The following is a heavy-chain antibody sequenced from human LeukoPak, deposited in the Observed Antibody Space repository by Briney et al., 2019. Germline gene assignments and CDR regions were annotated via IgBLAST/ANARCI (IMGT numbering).Heavy chain of an antibody. CDR3: AREPITMVRGYYGMDV. CDR1: GGSISSGDYY. V-gene: IGHV4-30-4*01. D-gene: IGHD3-10*01. CDR2: IYYSGST. J-gene: IGHJ6*04. Sequence: SQTLSLTCTVSGGSISSGDYYWSWIRQPPGKGLEWIGYIYYSGSTYYNPSLKSRVTISVDTSKNQFSLKLSPVTAADTAVYYCAREPITMVRGYYGMDVWGKGTTVTVSS.